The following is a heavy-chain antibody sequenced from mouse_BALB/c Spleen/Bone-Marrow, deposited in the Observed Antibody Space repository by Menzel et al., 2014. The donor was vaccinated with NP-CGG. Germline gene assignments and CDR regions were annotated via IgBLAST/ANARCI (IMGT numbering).Heavy chain of an antibody. CDR1: GYTFTSYW. D-gene: IGHD2-14*01. CDR2: IAPGSGST. V-gene: IGHV1S41*01. J-gene: IGHJ2*01. Sequence: DLVKPGASVKLSCKASGYTFTSYWINWIKQRPGQGLEWIGRIAPGSGSTYYNEMFKGKATLTVDTSCCTAYILLSSLSSEDSAVYFCAYYRYDVNYWGQGTTLTVSS. CDR3: AYYRYDVNY.